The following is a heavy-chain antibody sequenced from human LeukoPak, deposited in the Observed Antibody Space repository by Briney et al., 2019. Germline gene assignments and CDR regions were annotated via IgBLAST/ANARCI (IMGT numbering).Heavy chain of an antibody. J-gene: IGHJ4*02. CDR2: ISSSSSYI. CDR1: GFTFSSYS. CDR3: ARDRDYYDSSGYPDY. D-gene: IGHD3-22*01. V-gene: IGHV3-21*01. Sequence: GGSLRLSCAASGFTFSSYSMNWVRQGPGKGLEWVSSISSSSSYIYYADSVKGRFTISRDNAKNSLYLQMNSLRAEDTAVYYCARDRDYYDSSGYPDYWGRGTLVTVSS.